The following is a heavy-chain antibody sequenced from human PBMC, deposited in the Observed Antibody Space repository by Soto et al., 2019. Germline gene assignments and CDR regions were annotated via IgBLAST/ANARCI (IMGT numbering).Heavy chain of an antibody. Sequence: PSETLSLTCTVSGGSISSSSYYWGWIRQPPGKGLEWIGSIYYSGSTYYNPSLKSRVTISVDTSKNQFSLKLSSVTAADTAVYYCARQPHSYYYDSSGYPLYGMDVWGQGTTVTVSS. CDR3: ARQPHSYYYDSSGYPLYGMDV. V-gene: IGHV4-39*01. CDR2: IYYSGST. CDR1: GGSISSSSYY. J-gene: IGHJ6*02. D-gene: IGHD3-22*01.